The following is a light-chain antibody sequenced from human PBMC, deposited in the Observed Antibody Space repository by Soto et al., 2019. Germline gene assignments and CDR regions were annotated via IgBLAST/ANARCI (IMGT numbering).Light chain of an antibody. Sequence: DIQLTQSPSFLSASVGDRVTITCRASQGISSYLAWYQQKPGKAPKLLIYAASTLQSGVPSRFSGSGSGTGFTLTISSRQSEDFATNYCQQLNSYPLFTFGPGTKVDIK. V-gene: IGKV1-9*01. CDR2: AAS. J-gene: IGKJ3*01. CDR1: QGISSY. CDR3: QQLNSYPLFT.